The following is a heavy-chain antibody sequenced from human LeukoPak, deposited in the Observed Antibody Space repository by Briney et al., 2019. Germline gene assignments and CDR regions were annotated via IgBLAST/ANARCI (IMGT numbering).Heavy chain of an antibody. V-gene: IGHV1-69*13. CDR1: GGTFSSYA. CDR2: IIPIFGTA. D-gene: IGHD3-16*02. Sequence: AASVKVSCKASGGTFSSYAISWVRQAPGQGLEWMGGIIPIFGTANYAQKLQGRVTITADESTSTAYMELSSLRSEDTAVYYCARARYDYVWGSYRYTEYYYYYGMDVWGKGTTVTVSS. CDR3: ARARYDYVWGSYRYTEYYYYYGMDV. J-gene: IGHJ6*04.